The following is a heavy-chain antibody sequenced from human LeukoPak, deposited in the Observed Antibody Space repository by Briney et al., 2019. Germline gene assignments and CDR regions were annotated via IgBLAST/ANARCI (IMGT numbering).Heavy chain of an antibody. CDR2: ISWNSGSI. D-gene: IGHD5-18*01. V-gene: IGHV3-9*01. CDR3: AKGRGYSYGYYYYYMDV. J-gene: IGHJ6*03. CDR1: EFSVGSNY. Sequence: PGGSLRLSCAASEFSVGSNYMTWVRQAPGKGLEWVSGISWNSGSIGYADSVKGRFTISRDNAKNSLYLQMNSLRAEDTALYYCAKGRGYSYGYYYYYMDVWGKGTTVTISS.